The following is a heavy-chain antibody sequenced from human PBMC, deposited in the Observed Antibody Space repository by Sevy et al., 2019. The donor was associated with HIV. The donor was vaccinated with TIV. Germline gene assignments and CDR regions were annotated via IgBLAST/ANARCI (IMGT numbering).Heavy chain of an antibody. CDR3: ATLDFWSDYPLYGMDV. J-gene: IGHJ6*02. Sequence: ASVKVSCMVSGYTLCKLSMHWVRQAPGNGPEWMGGFDPKDGETIYAQKFQGRVTMTEDTSTDTVYMELSSLRSEDTAVYYCATLDFWSDYPLYGMDVWGQGTTVTVSS. V-gene: IGHV1-24*01. CDR2: FDPKDGET. D-gene: IGHD3-3*01. CDR1: GYTLCKLS.